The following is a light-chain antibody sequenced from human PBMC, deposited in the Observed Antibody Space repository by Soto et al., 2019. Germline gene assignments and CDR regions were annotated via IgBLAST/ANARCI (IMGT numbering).Light chain of an antibody. Sequence: DIQMTQSPSTLSASVGDRVTITCRASQSISSWLAWYQQKPGKAPKLLIYKASSLESGVPSRFSGSGSVTEFTLTISSLQPDDFATYYCQQYNSYSPTVGQGTKVEIK. V-gene: IGKV1-5*03. CDR1: QSISSW. J-gene: IGKJ1*01. CDR2: KAS. CDR3: QQYNSYSPT.